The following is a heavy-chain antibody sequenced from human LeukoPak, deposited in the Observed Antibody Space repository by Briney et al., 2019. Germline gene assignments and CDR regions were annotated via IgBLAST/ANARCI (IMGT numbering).Heavy chain of an antibody. V-gene: IGHV4-4*07. Sequence: PSETLSLTCTVSGGSISSYYWTWIRQPAGKGLEWIGRIYTSGSTNYNPSLKSRVTMSVGTSKNQFSLKLSSVTAADTAVYYCARDFAVYCGGDCYALWGQGTLVTVSS. J-gene: IGHJ4*02. CDR2: IYTSGST. CDR1: GGSISSYY. D-gene: IGHD2-21*02. CDR3: ARDFAVYCGGDCYAL.